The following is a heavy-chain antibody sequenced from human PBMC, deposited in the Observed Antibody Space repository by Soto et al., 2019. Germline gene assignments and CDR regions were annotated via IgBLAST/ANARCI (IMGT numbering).Heavy chain of an antibody. CDR1: GYSFTDYH. CDR2: INPKSGGT. CDR3: ARGDSTDCSHGVSSFFYNHDMDV. J-gene: IGHJ6*02. V-gene: IGHV1-2*04. D-gene: IGHD2-8*01. Sequence: QVQLVQSGAEVKKPGASVKVSCKASGYSFTDYHMHWVRQAPGQGLEWLGRINPKSGGTSTAQKFQGWVTMTTDTSISTASMELTRLTSDDTAIYYCARGDSTDCSHGVSSFFYNHDMDVWGQGTTVNVSS.